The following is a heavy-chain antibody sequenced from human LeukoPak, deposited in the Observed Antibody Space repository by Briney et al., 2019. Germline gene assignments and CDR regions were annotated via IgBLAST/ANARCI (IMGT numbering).Heavy chain of an antibody. CDR2: ISGSGGST. CDR3: AKDILDNGYYYYGMDV. Sequence: GGSLRLSCAASGFTFSSYAMSWVRQAPGKGLEWVSAISGSGGSTYYADSVKGRFTISRDNSKNSLYLQMNSLRTEDTALYYCAKDILDNGYYYYGMDVWGQGTTVTVSS. D-gene: IGHD1-1*01. V-gene: IGHV3-23*01. J-gene: IGHJ6*02. CDR1: GFTFSSYA.